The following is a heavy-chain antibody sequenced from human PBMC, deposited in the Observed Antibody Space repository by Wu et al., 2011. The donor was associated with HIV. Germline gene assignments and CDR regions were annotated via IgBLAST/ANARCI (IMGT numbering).Heavy chain of an antibody. CDR1: GGTFNGHA. V-gene: IGHV1-69*06. Sequence: VKKPGSSVKVSCKASGGTFNGHAMSWVRQAPGQELEWMGGMVPMFGRQDYAQKFRGRVKITVDKSQTIAYMELSSLRSDDTAVYYCARSGVSAEYYFYYMNDWGKGTTVTVPS. CDR2: MVPMFGRQ. J-gene: IGHJ6*03. D-gene: IGHD2/OR15-2a*01. CDR3: ARSGVSAEYYFYYMND.